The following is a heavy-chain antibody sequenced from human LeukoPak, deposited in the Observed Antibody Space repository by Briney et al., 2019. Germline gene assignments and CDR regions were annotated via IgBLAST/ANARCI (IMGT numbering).Heavy chain of an antibody. CDR2: IYYTGT. CDR3: AVKVPYYDFWSGYDAFDI. CDR1: GGSVSDYY. J-gene: IGHJ3*02. D-gene: IGHD3-3*01. Sequence: PSETLSLTCTVSGGSVSDYYWSWIRQSPGKGLEWIGYIYYTGTSYNPSLKSRVTISADTSKNQFSLNLSSVTAADTAVYYCAVKVPYYDFWSGYDAFDIWGQGTMVTVSS. V-gene: IGHV4-59*02.